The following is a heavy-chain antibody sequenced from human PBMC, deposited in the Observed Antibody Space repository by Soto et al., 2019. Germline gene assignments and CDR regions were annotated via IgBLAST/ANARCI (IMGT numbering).Heavy chain of an antibody. CDR1: GFIVGSNY. CDR2: IYSIGTT. J-gene: IGHJ4*02. Sequence: EVQLVESGGGLVQPGGSLRLSCAASGFIVGSNYMSWVRQAPGKGLEWVSVIYSIGTTYHADSVKGRFTISRDSSKNTLYLQKNSLRTEDTGVYYRATAPRSLFDSWGQGVLVTVSS. CDR3: ATAPRSLFDS. V-gene: IGHV3-66*01.